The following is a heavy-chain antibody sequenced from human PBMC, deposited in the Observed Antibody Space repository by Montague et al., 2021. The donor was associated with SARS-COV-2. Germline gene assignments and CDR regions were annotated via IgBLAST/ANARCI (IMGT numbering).Heavy chain of an antibody. D-gene: IGHD2-15*01. V-gene: IGHV4-59*01. J-gene: IGHJ4*02. CDR1: GGSINNYF. CDR2: MHSAGST. CDR3: ARAVVGAKTATIES. Sequence: ETLSLTCSVSGGSINNYFWGWIRQSPGKGLEWVGYMHSAGSTAYNPSXXSRVIISVDTSKTQISLKLSSVSAADTALYYCARAVVGAKTATIESWGQGTLVTVSS.